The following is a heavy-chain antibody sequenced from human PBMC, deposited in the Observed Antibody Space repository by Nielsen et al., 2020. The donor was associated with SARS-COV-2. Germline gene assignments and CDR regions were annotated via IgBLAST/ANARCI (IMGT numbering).Heavy chain of an antibody. J-gene: IGHJ4*02. V-gene: IGHV3-23*01. D-gene: IGHD6-19*01. Sequence: GESLKISCAASGFTFSSYAMSWVRQAPGKGLEWVSAISGSGGSTYYADSVKGRFTISRDNSKNTLYLQMNSLRAGDTAVYYCARTSVAGTIDYWGQGTLVTVSS. CDR3: ARTSVAGTIDY. CDR1: GFTFSSYA. CDR2: ISGSGGST.